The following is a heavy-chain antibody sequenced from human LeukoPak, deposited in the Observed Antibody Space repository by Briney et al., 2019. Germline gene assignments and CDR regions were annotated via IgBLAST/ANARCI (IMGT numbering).Heavy chain of an antibody. Sequence: PGRSLRLSCAASGFTFSSYGMHWVRQAPGKGLEWVAVIWYDGSNKYYADPVKGRFTISRDDSKNTVYLEMKSLETEDTAVYYCVSGGGTADYWGQGTLVSVSS. CDR1: GFTFSSYG. V-gene: IGHV3-33*01. CDR2: IWYDGSNK. J-gene: IGHJ4*02. CDR3: VSGGGTADY. D-gene: IGHD1-1*01.